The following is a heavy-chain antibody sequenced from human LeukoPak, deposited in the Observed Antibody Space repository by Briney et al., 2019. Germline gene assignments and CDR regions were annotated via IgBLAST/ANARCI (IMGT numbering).Heavy chain of an antibody. Sequence: SETLSLTCTVSGGSISSGGYYWSWIRQPPGKGLEWIGYIYHSGSTYYNPSLKSRVTISVDTSKNQFSLKLSSVTAADTAVYYCARSESIAARPFDYWGQGTLVTVSS. D-gene: IGHD6-6*01. CDR3: ARSESIAARPFDY. J-gene: IGHJ4*02. CDR2: IYHSGST. CDR1: GGSISSGGYY. V-gene: IGHV4-30-2*01.